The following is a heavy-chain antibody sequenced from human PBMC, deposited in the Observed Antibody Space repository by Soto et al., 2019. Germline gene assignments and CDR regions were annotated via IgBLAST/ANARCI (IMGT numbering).Heavy chain of an antibody. CDR1: GFTFSSYG. Sequence: PGGSLRLSCAASGFTFSSYGMHWVRQAPGKGLEWVAVISYDGSIKYYADSVKGRFTISRDNSKDTLYLQMNSLRAEDTAVYYCAKVYSSTWVPLDYWGQGTLVTVYS. J-gene: IGHJ4*02. CDR3: AKVYSSTWVPLDY. V-gene: IGHV3-30*18. D-gene: IGHD6-13*01. CDR2: ISYDGSIK.